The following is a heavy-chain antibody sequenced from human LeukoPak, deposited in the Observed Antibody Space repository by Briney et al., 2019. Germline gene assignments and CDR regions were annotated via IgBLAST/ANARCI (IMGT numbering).Heavy chain of an antibody. D-gene: IGHD6-19*01. V-gene: IGHV1-18*01. CDR3: ARERAVVYGMDV. CDR1: GYTFTSYG. J-gene: IGHJ6*02. Sequence: ASVKVSFKASGYTFTSYGISWVRQAPGQGLEWMGWISAYNGNTNYALKLQGRVTMTTDTSTSTAYMELRSLRSDDTAVYYCARERAVVYGMDVWGQGTTVIVSS. CDR2: ISAYNGNT.